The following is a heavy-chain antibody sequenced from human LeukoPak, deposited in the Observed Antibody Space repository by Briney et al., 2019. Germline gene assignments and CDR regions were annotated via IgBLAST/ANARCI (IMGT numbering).Heavy chain of an antibody. CDR2: VYTSGST. V-gene: IGHV4-4*07. CDR3: ARLTGGSGSLSYYYYYMDV. CDR1: GVSITSYY. Sequence: SETLSLTCTVSGVSITSYYWSWIRQPAGKGLEWIGRVYTSGSTNYNPSLKSRVTMSVDTSKNQFSLKLSSVTAADTAVYYCARLTGGSGSLSYYYYYMDVWGKGTTVTISS. J-gene: IGHJ6*03. D-gene: IGHD3-10*01.